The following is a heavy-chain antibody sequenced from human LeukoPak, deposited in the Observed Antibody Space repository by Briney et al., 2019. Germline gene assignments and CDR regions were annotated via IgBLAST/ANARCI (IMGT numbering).Heavy chain of an antibody. J-gene: IGHJ4*02. D-gene: IGHD2-2*01. CDR3: AKDPDIVVVPAARDY. Sequence: GGSLRLSCAASGFTSSSYAMSWVRQAPGKGLEWVSAISGSGGSTYYADSVKGRFTISRDNSKNTLYLQMNSLRAEDTAVYYCAKDPDIVVVPAARDYWGQGTLVTVSS. CDR1: GFTSSSYA. CDR2: ISGSGGST. V-gene: IGHV3-23*01.